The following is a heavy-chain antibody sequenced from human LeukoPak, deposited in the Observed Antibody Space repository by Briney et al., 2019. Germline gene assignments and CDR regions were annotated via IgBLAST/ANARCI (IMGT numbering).Heavy chain of an antibody. CDR1: GFTFSSYG. J-gene: IGHJ4*02. CDR2: ISYDGSNK. CDR3: AKDPHEITFGGVIATGPFDY. V-gene: IGHV3-30*18. Sequence: GGSLRLSCAASGFTFSSYGMHWVRQAPGKGLEWVAVISYDGSNKYYADSVKGRFTISRDNSKNTLYLQMNSLRAEDTAVYYCAKDPHEITFGGVIATGPFDYWGQGTLVTVSS. D-gene: IGHD3-16*02.